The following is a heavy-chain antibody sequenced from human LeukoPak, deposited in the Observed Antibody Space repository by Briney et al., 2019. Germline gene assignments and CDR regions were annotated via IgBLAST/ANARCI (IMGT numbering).Heavy chain of an antibody. D-gene: IGHD1-14*01. CDR1: GGSISSADYY. V-gene: IGHV4-61*08. Sequence: SQTLSLTCTVSGGSISSADYYWSWIRQPPGKGLEWIGYIYYSGSTNYNPSLKSRVTISVDTSKNQFSLKLSSVTAADTAVYYCARSLGPNQLDYWGQGTLVTVSS. CDR2: IYYSGST. CDR3: ARSLGPNQLDY. J-gene: IGHJ4*02.